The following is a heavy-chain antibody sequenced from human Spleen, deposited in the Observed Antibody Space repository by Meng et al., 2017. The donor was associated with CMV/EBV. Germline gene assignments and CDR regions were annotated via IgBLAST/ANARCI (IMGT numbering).Heavy chain of an antibody. Sequence: YTFTSYGISGVRQAPGPGLEWMGWISAYNGNTNYAQKLQGRVPMTTATSTSTAYMELRSLRSADTAVYYCARVDYVWGSYRPNWFDPWGQGTLVTVSS. CDR2: ISAYNGNT. D-gene: IGHD3-16*02. V-gene: IGHV1-18*01. J-gene: IGHJ5*02. CDR3: ARVDYVWGSYRPNWFDP. CDR1: YTFTSYG.